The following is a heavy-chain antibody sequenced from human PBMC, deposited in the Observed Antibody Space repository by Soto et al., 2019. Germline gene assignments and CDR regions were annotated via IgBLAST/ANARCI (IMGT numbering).Heavy chain of an antibody. D-gene: IGHD4-17*01. Sequence: SVKFSCKASADTFTEHNLNWVRLSPGEDLEWTGWINSNGGTINSAKEFQGRVTMTRDTSISTAYMELSNLNSDDTAGYYFVRSAMTTLSNFAYWAKGIQVTASS. CDR2: INSNGGTI. CDR3: VRSAMTTLSNFAY. J-gene: IGHJ4*02. CDR1: ADTFTEHN. V-gene: IGHV1-2*02.